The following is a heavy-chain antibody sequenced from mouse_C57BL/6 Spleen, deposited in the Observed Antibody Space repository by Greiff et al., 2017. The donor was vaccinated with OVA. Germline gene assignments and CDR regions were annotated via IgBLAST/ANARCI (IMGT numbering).Heavy chain of an antibody. J-gene: IGHJ3*01. Sequence: QVQLQQSGAELARPGASVKLSCKASGYTFTSYGISWVKQRTGQGLEWIGEIYPRSGNTYYNEKFKGKATLTADKSSSTAYMELRSLTSEDSAVYFCARHYYGSSCFAYWGQGTLVTVSA. CDR3: ARHYYGSSCFAY. CDR2: IYPRSGNT. CDR1: GYTFTSYG. V-gene: IGHV1-81*01. D-gene: IGHD1-1*01.